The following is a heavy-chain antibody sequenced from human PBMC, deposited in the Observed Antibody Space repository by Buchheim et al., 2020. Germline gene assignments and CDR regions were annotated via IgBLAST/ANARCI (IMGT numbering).Heavy chain of an antibody. D-gene: IGHD1-14*01. J-gene: IGHJ4*02. CDR2: ICGNGVST. V-gene: IGHV3-23*01. CDR1: GFTFSTYA. CDR3: TKITSRYFDY. Sequence: EVQLLESGGDLVQPGGSLRLSCAASGFTFSTYAMRWVRQAPGEGLEWVSGICGNGVSTKYADSVKGRFTISRDNSKRTRYPQMNSLRAEDTAVYYCTKITSRYFDYWGQGTL.